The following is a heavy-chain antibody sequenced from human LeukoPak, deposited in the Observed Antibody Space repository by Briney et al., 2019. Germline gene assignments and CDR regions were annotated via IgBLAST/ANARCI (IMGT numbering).Heavy chain of an antibody. CDR1: GGSISSYY. D-gene: IGHD2-2*01. Sequence: SETLSLTCTVSGGSISSYYWSWIRQPPGKGLEWIGEMNHSGSANYNPSLQSRVTISVDRSKNQFSLNLSSVTAADTAVYYCVRRVYQLYYMDVWGKGTPVTVSS. V-gene: IGHV4-34*01. CDR2: MNHSGSA. J-gene: IGHJ6*03. CDR3: VRRVYQLYYMDV.